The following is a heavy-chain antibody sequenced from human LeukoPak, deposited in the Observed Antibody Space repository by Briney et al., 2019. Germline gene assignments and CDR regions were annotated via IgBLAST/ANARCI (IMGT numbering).Heavy chain of an antibody. V-gene: IGHV4-59*01. Sequence: SETLSLTCTVSGGSISSYYWSWIRQPPGKGLEWIGYIYYSGSTNYNPSLKSRVTISVDTSKNQFSLKLSSVTAADTAVYYCARLSEGDYDFWSGYSKRYYYYYMDVWGKGTTVTVSS. D-gene: IGHD3-3*01. CDR3: ARLSEGDYDFWSGYSKRYYYYYMDV. CDR2: IYYSGST. J-gene: IGHJ6*03. CDR1: GGSISSYY.